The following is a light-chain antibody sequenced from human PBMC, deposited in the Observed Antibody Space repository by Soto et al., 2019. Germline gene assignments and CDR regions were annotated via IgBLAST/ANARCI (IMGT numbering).Light chain of an antibody. CDR3: MQALQTPLT. Sequence: DLVMTQSPLSLPVTPGEPASISCRSSQSLLHSDGYNYLDWFLQRPGQSPQLLIYLGSSRASGVPDRFSGSGSGTDFTLKISRVEAEDVAVYYCMQALQTPLTFGGGTKVDIK. CDR1: QSLLHSDGYNY. CDR2: LGS. V-gene: IGKV2-28*01. J-gene: IGKJ4*01.